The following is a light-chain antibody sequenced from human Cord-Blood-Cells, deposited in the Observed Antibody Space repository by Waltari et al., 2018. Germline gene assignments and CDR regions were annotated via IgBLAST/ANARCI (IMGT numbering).Light chain of an antibody. J-gene: IGKJ1*01. CDR2: AAS. CDR3: LQDYNYPRT. CDR1: QGIRND. V-gene: IGKV1-6*01. Sequence: AIQMTQSPSSLSASVGDRVTITCRASQGIRNDLGWYQQKPGKATKLLIYAASSLQSGDPSRFSGSGSGTDFTLTISSLQPEDFATYYCLQDYNYPRTFGQGTKVEIK.